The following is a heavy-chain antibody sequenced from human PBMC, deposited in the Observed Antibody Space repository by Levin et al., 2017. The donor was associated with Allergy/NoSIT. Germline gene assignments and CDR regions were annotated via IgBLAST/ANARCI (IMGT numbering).Heavy chain of an antibody. J-gene: IGHJ3*02. Sequence: GGSLRLSCKASGYTFTGHYMHWVRQAPGQGLEWMGWINPNSGGTKYAQKFQGRVSMTRDTSITTAYMELSRLRSDDTAVYYCARGDSIARIDMWGQGTMVIVSS. CDR1: GYTFTGHY. CDR3: ARGDSIARIDM. CDR2: INPNSGGT. V-gene: IGHV1-2*02. D-gene: IGHD6-6*01.